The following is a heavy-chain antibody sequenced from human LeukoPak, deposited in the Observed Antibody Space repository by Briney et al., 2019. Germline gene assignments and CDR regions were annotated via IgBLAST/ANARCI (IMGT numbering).Heavy chain of an antibody. J-gene: IGHJ4*02. D-gene: IGHD2-2*01. CDR1: GFTFGDYY. Sequence: GGSLRLSCTASGFTFGDYYMTWSRHAPGKGLEWISYIGTSGNDLYYADSVKGRFTTSRDDAKHSLYLEMRSLRDEDTAVYYCARVYRLLDFWGQGTLVTVSS. CDR2: IGTSGNDL. CDR3: ARVYRLLDF. V-gene: IGHV3-11*01.